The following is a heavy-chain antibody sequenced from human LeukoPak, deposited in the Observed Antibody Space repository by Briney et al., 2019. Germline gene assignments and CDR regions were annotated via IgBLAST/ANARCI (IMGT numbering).Heavy chain of an antibody. CDR3: TRQRRGTYYAFDS. CDR2: ITSGGAST. D-gene: IGHD3-16*01. CDR1: GFSISDYY. J-gene: IGHJ4*02. Sequence: PGGSLRLSCAASGFSISDYYMRWVRQSPGKGLEWLSYITSGGASTNYADSVKGRFTISRDKAKNSVALQLNSLRAEDTAVYYCTRQRRGTYYAFDSWGQGTLVTVSS. V-gene: IGHV3-11*01.